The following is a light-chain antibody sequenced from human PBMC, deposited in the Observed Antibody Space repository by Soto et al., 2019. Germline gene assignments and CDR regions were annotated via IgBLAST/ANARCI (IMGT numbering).Light chain of an antibody. J-gene: IGLJ2*01. Sequence: QSMLTQPASVSGSPGQSITISCTGTSSDVGGYNYVSWYQQHPGKAPKLMIYEVSNRPSGVSNRFSGSKSGNTASLTISGLQAEDEADYYCSSYTSRVFGGGTQLTVL. CDR1: SSDVGGYNY. V-gene: IGLV2-14*01. CDR3: SSYTSRV. CDR2: EVS.